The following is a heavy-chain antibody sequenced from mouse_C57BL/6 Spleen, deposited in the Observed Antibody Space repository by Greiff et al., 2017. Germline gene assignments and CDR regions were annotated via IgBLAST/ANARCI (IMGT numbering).Heavy chain of an antibody. J-gene: IGHJ2*01. CDR1: GYTFTSYW. CDR3: AREGAFDY. CDR2: IDPSDSYT. Sequence: QVQLQQPGAELVMPGASVKLSCKASGYTFTSYWMHWVKQRPGQGLEWIGEIDPSDSYTNYNQKFKGKSTLTVDKSSSTAYMQLSSLTYEDSAVYYCAREGAFDYWGQGTTLTVSS. V-gene: IGHV1-69*01.